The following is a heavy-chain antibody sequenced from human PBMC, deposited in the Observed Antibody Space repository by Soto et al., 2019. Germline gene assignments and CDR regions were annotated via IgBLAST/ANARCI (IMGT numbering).Heavy chain of an antibody. V-gene: IGHV5-51*01. Sequence: GESLKISCKAIGYTFTNYWIGWGRQTPGKGLEWMGIIFPGDSDTRYNPSFEGQVTVSADESISTAHLQWNTLKASDTAMYYCVRPNFGALTHFDFWGQGTLVTVSS. CDR2: IFPGDSDT. CDR3: VRPNFGALTHFDF. CDR1: GYTFTNYW. D-gene: IGHD3-16*01. J-gene: IGHJ4*02.